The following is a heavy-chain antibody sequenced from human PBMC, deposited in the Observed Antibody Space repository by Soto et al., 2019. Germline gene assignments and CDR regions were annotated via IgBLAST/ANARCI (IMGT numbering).Heavy chain of an antibody. J-gene: IGHJ5*02. Sequence: EVQLVESGGGLVQPGGSLRLSCAASGFTFSSYSMNWVRQAPGKGLEWVSYISSSSSTIYYADSVKGRFTISRDNAKNSLYLQMNSLRDEDTAVYYCGRGADYDSSGIRLNWFDPWGQGTLVTVSS. CDR1: GFTFSSYS. CDR3: GRGADYDSSGIRLNWFDP. CDR2: ISSSSSTI. D-gene: IGHD3-22*01. V-gene: IGHV3-48*02.